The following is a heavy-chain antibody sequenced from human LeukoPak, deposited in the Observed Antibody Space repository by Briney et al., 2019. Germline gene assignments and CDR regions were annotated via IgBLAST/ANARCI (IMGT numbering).Heavy chain of an antibody. CDR1: GYTFTDHY. Sequence: GASVKVSCKTSGYTFTDHYIHWVRQAPGQGLEWMGWMNPSDNGVNYAQKFQGRVAMTRDTSISTAYVEVTRLTSDDTAVYYCTTNAAALDYWGQGTLVTVSS. D-gene: IGHD6-13*01. CDR3: TTNAAALDY. CDR2: MNPSDNGV. J-gene: IGHJ4*02. V-gene: IGHV1-2*02.